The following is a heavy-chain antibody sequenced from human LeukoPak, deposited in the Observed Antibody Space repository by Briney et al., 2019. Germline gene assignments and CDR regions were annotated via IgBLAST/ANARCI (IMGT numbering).Heavy chain of an antibody. J-gene: IGHJ4*02. Sequence: ASVKVSCKASEYTFTTYDIHWVRQATGQGLEWMGWMNPNSGNTGYAQKFQGRATMTRNTSISTAYMELSSLRSEDTAVYYCAKLGRGATQLDYWDQGTLVTVSS. CDR2: MNPNSGNT. CDR3: AKLGRGATQLDY. CDR1: EYTFTTYD. D-gene: IGHD1-26*01. V-gene: IGHV1-8*01.